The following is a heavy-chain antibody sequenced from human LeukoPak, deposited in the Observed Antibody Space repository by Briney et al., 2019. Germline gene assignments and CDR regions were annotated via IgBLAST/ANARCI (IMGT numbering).Heavy chain of an antibody. V-gene: IGHV3-30-3*01. Sequence: GGSLRLSCAASGFTFSSYAMHWVRQAPGKGLEWVAVISYDGSNKYYADSVKGRFTISRDNSKNTLYLQMNSLRAEDTAVYYCAGDYDFWSGYYGAFDIWGQGTMVTVSS. CDR2: ISYDGSNK. D-gene: IGHD3-3*01. CDR1: GFTFSSYA. CDR3: AGDYDFWSGYYGAFDI. J-gene: IGHJ3*02.